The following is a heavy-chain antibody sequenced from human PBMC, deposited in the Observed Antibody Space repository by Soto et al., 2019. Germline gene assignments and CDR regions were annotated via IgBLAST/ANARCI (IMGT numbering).Heavy chain of an antibody. D-gene: IGHD4-4*01. CDR2: IIPFIGTA. J-gene: IGHJ6*02. V-gene: IGHV1-69*11. CDR3: ARVVMTTAPASYYYGMDV. CDR1: GGTFSSYA. Sequence: SVEVSCKASGGTFSSYAISWVRQAPGQGLEWMGRIIPFIGTANYAQKFQGRVTITADESTSTAYMELTSLRSEDTAVYYCARVVMTTAPASYYYGMDVWGQGTTVTVSS.